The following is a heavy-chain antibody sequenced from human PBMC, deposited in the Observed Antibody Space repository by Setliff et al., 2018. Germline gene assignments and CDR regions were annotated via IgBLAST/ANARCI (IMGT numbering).Heavy chain of an antibody. CDR2: VYYSGAS. Sequence: KASETLSLTCTVSDGSMTSGSYYWGWIRRPPGKGLQWIGSVYYSGASYYNPSLRRRLSMSVDTSKNQFTLKVISVTAADTAVYFCARLRCSSNSCPFDYWVQGTLVTVSS. D-gene: IGHD2-2*01. CDR3: ARLRCSSNSCPFDY. CDR1: DGSMTSGSYY. J-gene: IGHJ4*02. V-gene: IGHV4-39*06.